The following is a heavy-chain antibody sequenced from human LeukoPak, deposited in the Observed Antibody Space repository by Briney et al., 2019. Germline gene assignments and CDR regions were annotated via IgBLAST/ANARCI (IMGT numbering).Heavy chain of an antibody. CDR2: ISRSSAHI. D-gene: IGHD3-10*01. Sequence: SGGSLRLSCAASGFTLSSYSMNWVRQAPGKGLEWVSSISRSSAHIYYADSVKGRFTISRDNAKNSLYLQMNSLRAEDTAVYYCASFPPYMVRTDAFDIWGQGTMVTVSS. CDR1: GFTLSSYS. J-gene: IGHJ3*02. CDR3: ASFPPYMVRTDAFDI. V-gene: IGHV3-21*01.